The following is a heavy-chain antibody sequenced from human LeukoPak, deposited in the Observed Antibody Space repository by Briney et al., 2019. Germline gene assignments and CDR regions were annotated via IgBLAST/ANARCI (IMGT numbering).Heavy chain of an antibody. CDR1: GGSFSGYY. CDR2: INHSGST. J-gene: IGHJ4*02. Sequence: SETLSLTCAVYGGSFSGYYWSWIRQPPGKGLEWIGEINHSGSTNYNPSLKSRVTLSVDTSKNQFSLKLISVTAADTAVYYCARAQPPPGGSPYNYWGQGTLVTVSS. D-gene: IGHD2-15*01. CDR3: ARAQPPPGGSPYNY. V-gene: IGHV4-34*01.